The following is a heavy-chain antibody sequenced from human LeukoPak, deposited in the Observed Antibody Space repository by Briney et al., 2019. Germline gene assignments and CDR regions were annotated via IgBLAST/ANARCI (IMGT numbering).Heavy chain of an antibody. CDR1: GGSISSSSYY. Sequence: KPSETLSLTCTVSGGSISSSSYYWGWFRQPPGKGLEWSVRIYYGGSTYYNPSLKSLVTISVDTSNNQFSLKLSSVTAADTAVYYCARERGDIVVVVAATTYYFDYWGQGTLVTVSS. J-gene: IGHJ4*02. CDR3: ARERGDIVVVVAATTYYFDY. CDR2: IYYGGST. V-gene: IGHV4-39*07. D-gene: IGHD2-15*01.